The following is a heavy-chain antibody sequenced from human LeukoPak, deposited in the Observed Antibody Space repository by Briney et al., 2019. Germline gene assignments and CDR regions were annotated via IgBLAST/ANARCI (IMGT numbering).Heavy chain of an antibody. Sequence: NPSETLSLTCSVSGGSISSGDYYWSWIRQPPGRGLEWIGYIYYSGNTYYNPSLKSRVTISVDTSKNQFSLKLSSVTAADTAVYYCARQSNQGGYDLNWFDPWGQGTLVTVSS. V-gene: IGHV4-30-4*01. D-gene: IGHD5-12*01. CDR3: ARQSNQGGYDLNWFDP. CDR2: IYYSGNT. CDR1: GGSISSGDYY. J-gene: IGHJ5*02.